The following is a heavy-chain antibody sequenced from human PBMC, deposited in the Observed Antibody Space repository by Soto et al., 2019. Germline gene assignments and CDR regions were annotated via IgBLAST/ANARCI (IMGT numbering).Heavy chain of an antibody. CDR2: INNDGSNT. D-gene: IGHD2-2*03. J-gene: IGHJ6*02. CDR3: ARDSGYCSSTSCYGGHFYYGMDV. CDR1: GFTFSTYW. Sequence: GGSLRLSCAASGFTFSTYWMHWVRQAPGKGLVWVSRINNDGSNTYYADSVKGRFTISRDNAKNTLYLQMNSLRSEDTAVYYCARDSGYCSSTSCYGGHFYYGMDVWGQGTTVTVSS. V-gene: IGHV3-74*01.